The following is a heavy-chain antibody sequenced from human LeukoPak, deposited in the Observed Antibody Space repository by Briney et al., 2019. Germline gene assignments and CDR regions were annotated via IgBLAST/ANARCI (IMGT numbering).Heavy chain of an antibody. V-gene: IGHV3-9*01. CDR1: GFTFDDYA. J-gene: IGHJ4*02. CDR3: AKGNYYDSSGYYGY. D-gene: IGHD3-22*01. Sequence: PGGSLRLSCAASGFTFDDYAMHWVQQAPGKGLEWVSGISWNSGSIGYADSVKGRFTISRDNAKNSLYLQMNSLRAEDTALYYCAKGNYYDSSGYYGYWGQGTLVTVSS. CDR2: ISWNSGSI.